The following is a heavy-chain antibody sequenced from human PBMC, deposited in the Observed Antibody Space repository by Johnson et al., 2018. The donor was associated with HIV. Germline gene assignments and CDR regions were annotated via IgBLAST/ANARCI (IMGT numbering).Heavy chain of an antibody. J-gene: IGHJ3*02. CDR1: GFTVSSSY. D-gene: IGHD6-6*01. Sequence: VQLVESGGGLVQPGGSLRLSCAASGFTVSSSYMSWVRQAPGKGLEWVSVLYSGGSRYYADSVKGRFIISRDNSKNTLYLQLNSLRPEDTAVYYCARDRWYSSSSGGVDDAFDIWGQGTMVTVSS. CDR2: LYSGGSR. V-gene: IGHV3-66*02. CDR3: ARDRWYSSSSGGVDDAFDI.